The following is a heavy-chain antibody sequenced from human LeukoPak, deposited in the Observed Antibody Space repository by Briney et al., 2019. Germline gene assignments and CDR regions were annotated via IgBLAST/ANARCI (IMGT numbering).Heavy chain of an antibody. CDR2: INPNSGGT. J-gene: IGHJ6*03. D-gene: IGHD1-14*01. V-gene: IGHV1-2*02. CDR1: GYTFTGYY. CDR3: ARSAYTGYYYYYYYMDV. Sequence: ASVKVSCKASGYTFTGYYMHWVRQAPGQGLEWMGWINPNSGGTNYAQKFQGRVTMTRDTSISTAYMELSRLRSDDTAVYYCARSAYTGYYYYYYYMDVWGKGTTVTVSS.